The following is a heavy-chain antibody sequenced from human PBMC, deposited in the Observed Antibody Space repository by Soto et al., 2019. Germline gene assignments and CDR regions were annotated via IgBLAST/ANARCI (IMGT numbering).Heavy chain of an antibody. CDR3: ARDLGYSSGWYWFDP. J-gene: IGHJ5*02. CDR1: GYSFTSYW. CDR2: IDPSDSYT. V-gene: IGHV5-10-1*01. Sequence: PGESLKISCKGSGYSFTSYWISWVRQMPVKGLEWMGRIDPSDSYTNYSPSFQGHVTISADKSISTAYLQWSSLKASDTAVYYCARDLGYSSGWYWFDPWGQGTLVTVSS. D-gene: IGHD6-19*01.